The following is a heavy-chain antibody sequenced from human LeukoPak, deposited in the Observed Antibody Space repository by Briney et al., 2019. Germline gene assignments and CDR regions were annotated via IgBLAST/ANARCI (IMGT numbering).Heavy chain of an antibody. CDR1: GFTFSSYS. CDR2: ISSSSSYI. CDR3: ARGRDQDYYDSSPDDAFDF. V-gene: IGHV3-21*01. J-gene: IGHJ3*01. Sequence: PGGSLRLSCAASGFTFSSYSMNWVRQAPGKGLEWVSSISSSSSYIYYADSVKGRFTISREHAKNPLYLQMNSLRAEDTAVDYCARGRDQDYYDSSPDDAFDFWGQGTMVTVSS. D-gene: IGHD3-22*01.